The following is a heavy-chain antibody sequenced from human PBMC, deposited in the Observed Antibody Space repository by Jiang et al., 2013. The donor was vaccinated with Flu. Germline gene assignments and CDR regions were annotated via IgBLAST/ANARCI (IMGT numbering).Heavy chain of an antibody. CDR3: ARVGLWNDSSGYKSYYAFDI. J-gene: IGHJ3*02. CDR1: GYSFTSYW. CDR2: IYPGDSDT. D-gene: IGHD3-22*01. Sequence: GAEVKKPGESLKISCKGSGYSFTSYWIGWVRQMPGKGLEWMGIIYPGDSDTRYSPSFQGQVTISADKSISTAYLQWSSLKASDTAMYYCARVGLWNDSSGYKSYYAFDIWGQGTMVTVSS. V-gene: IGHV5-51*01.